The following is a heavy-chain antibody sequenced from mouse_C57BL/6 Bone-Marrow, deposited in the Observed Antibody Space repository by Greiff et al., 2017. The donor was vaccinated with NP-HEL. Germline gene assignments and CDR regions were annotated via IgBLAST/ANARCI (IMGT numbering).Heavy chain of an antibody. CDR1: GFTFSSYA. D-gene: IGHD4-1*01. CDR2: ISDGGSYT. V-gene: IGHV5-4*01. Sequence: DVQLVESGGGLVKPGGSLKLSCAASGFTFSSYAMSWVRQTPEKRLEWVATISDGGSYTYYPDNVKGRFTISRDNAKNNLYLQMSHLKSEDTAMYYCARGLGRRFAYWGQGTLVTVSA. J-gene: IGHJ3*01. CDR3: ARGLGRRFAY.